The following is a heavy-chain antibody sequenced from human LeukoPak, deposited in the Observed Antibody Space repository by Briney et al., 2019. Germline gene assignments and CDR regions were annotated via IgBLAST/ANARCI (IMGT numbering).Heavy chain of an antibody. CDR2: ISSSSSTI. CDR1: GFTFSSYS. CDR3: ARLNSGDAFDI. J-gene: IGHJ3*02. V-gene: IGHV3-48*04. Sequence: HPGGSLRLSCAASGFTFSSYSMNWVRQAPGKGLEWVSYISSSSSTIYYADSVKGRFTISRDNAKNSLYLQMNSLRAEDTAVYYCARLNSGDAFDIWGQGTMVTVSS. D-gene: IGHD4-23*01.